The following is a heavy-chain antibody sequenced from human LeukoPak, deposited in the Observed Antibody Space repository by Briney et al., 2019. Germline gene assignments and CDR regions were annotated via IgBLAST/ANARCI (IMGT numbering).Heavy chain of an antibody. Sequence: GGSLRLSCAAFGFTFSDYYMSWIRQAPGKGLEWVSYISSSGRTMYYADSVQGRFTISRDNAKNSLYLQMNSLRAEDTAVYYCAKHRRSGYGMDVWGQGTTVTVSS. CDR2: ISSSGRTM. J-gene: IGHJ6*02. D-gene: IGHD1-14*01. CDR3: AKHRRSGYGMDV. CDR1: GFTFSDYY. V-gene: IGHV3-11*01.